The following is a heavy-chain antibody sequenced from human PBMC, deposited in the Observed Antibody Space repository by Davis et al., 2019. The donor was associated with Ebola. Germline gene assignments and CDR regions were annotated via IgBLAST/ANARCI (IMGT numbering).Heavy chain of an antibody. Sequence: GESLKISCAASGFTFSSYDMHWVRQATGKGLEWVSAISGSGGSTYYADSVKGRFTISRDNSKNTLYLQMNSLRAEDTAVYYCAKDSQRMDFWSGIPGGWFDPWGQGTLVTVSS. CDR2: ISGSGGST. J-gene: IGHJ5*02. CDR1: GFTFSSYD. CDR3: AKDSQRMDFWSGIPGGWFDP. D-gene: IGHD3-3*01. V-gene: IGHV3-23*01.